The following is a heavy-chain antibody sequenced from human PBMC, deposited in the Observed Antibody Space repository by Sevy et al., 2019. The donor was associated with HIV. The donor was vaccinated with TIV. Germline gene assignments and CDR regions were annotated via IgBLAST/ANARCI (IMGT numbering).Heavy chain of an antibody. Sequence: ASVQVSCKASGYTFTSYDINWVRQATGQGLEWMGWMNPNSGNTGYAKKFQGRVTMTRNTSISTAYMELSSLRSEDTAVYYCAGGLLLTGATDYWGQGTLVTVSS. J-gene: IGHJ4*02. CDR1: GYTFTSYD. D-gene: IGHD3-16*01. CDR2: MNPNSGNT. V-gene: IGHV1-8*01. CDR3: AGGLLLTGATDY.